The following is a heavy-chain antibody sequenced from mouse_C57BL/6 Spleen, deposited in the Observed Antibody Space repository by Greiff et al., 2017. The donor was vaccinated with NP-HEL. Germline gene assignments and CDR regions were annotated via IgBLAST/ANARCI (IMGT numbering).Heavy chain of an antibody. V-gene: IGHV1-85*01. CDR1: GYTFRSYD. CDR3: ARGTTVGATDY. Sequence: QVQLQQSGPELVKPGASVKLSCKASGYTFRSYDINWVQQRPGQGLEWVGWIYPRGGSTKYNEKVKGKATLTVDTSSSTAYMELQSLTSEDSAVYFCARGTTVGATDYWGQGTTLTVSS. J-gene: IGHJ2*01. D-gene: IGHD1-1*01. CDR2: IYPRGGST.